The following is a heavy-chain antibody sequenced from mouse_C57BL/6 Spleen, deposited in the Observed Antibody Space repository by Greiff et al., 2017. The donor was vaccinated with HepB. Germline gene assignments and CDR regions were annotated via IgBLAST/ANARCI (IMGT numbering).Heavy chain of an antibody. D-gene: IGHD2-3*01. CDR3: ARGAHGYFSDY. V-gene: IGHV1-69*01. Sequence: QVQLQQPGAELVMPGASVKLSCKASGYTFTSYWMHWVKQRPGQGLEWIGEIDPSDSYTNYNQKFKGKSTLTVDKSSSRAYMQLSSLTSEDSAVYYCARGAHGYFSDYWGQGTTLTVSS. CDR1: GYTFTSYW. J-gene: IGHJ2*01. CDR2: IDPSDSYT.